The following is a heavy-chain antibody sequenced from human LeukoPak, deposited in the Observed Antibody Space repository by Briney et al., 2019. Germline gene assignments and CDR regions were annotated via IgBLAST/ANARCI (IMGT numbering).Heavy chain of an antibody. J-gene: IGHJ4*02. CDR3: ARDRSLGEQLEFDY. Sequence: SETLPLTCTVSGGSISSYYWSWIRQPPGKGLEWIGYIYYSGSTNYNPSLKSRVTISVDTSKNQFPLKLSSVTAADTAVYYCARDRSLGEQLEFDYWGQGTLVTVSS. D-gene: IGHD6-13*01. CDR2: IYYSGST. V-gene: IGHV4-59*01. CDR1: GGSISSYY.